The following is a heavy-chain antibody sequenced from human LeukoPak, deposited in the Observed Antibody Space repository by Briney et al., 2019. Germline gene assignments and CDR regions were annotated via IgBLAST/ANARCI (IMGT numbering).Heavy chain of an antibody. CDR2: IWYDGSNK. CDR3: AKGGYYDSSGALRNY. CDR1: GFTFSSYG. V-gene: IGHV3-33*06. D-gene: IGHD3-22*01. J-gene: IGHJ4*02. Sequence: GGSLRLSCAASGFTFSSYGMHWVRQAPGKGLEWVAVIWYDGSNKYYADSVKGRFTISRDNSKNTLYLQMNSLRVEDTAVYYCAKGGYYDSSGALRNYWGQGTLVTVSS.